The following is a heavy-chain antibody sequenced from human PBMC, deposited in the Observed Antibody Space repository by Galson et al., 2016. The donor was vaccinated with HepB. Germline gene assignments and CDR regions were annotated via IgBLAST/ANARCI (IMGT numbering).Heavy chain of an antibody. D-gene: IGHD5-18*01. J-gene: IGHJ4*02. CDR2: ISSSSSYI. CDR3: ASGYSYGYFYY. CDR1: GFTFSSYS. V-gene: IGHV3-21*01. Sequence: SLRLSCAASGFTFSSYSMNWVRQAPGKGLEWVSSISSSSSYIYYADSVKGRFTISRDNAKNSLYLQMNSLRAEDTAVYYCASGYSYGYFYYWGQGTLSPSPQ.